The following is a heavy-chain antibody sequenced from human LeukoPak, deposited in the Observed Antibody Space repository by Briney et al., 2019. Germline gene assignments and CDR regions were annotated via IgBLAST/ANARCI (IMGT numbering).Heavy chain of an antibody. CDR2: INPNSGAA. Sequence: ASVKVSCKASGYSFTGYYTHWVRQAPGQGLEWMGWINPNSGAANYAQKFQGRVTMTRDTSINTAYMELRSLRSDDTAVYYCARGGMTTVTTDDYWGQGTLVTVSS. J-gene: IGHJ4*02. CDR1: GYSFTGYY. D-gene: IGHD4-11*01. CDR3: ARGGMTTVTTDDY. V-gene: IGHV1-2*02.